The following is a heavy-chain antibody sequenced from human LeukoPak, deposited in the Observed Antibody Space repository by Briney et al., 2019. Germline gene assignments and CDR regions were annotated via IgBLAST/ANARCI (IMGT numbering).Heavy chain of an antibody. CDR2: VYSGGST. V-gene: IGHV3-66*02. D-gene: IGHD2-2*01. Sequence: GGSLRLSCAASGFTVSSNYMSWVRQAPGKGLEWVSVVYSGGSTYYADSVKGRFTISRDNSKNTLYLQMNSLRAEDTAVYYCARDPSEDIVVVPAAASDYWGQGTLVTVSS. J-gene: IGHJ4*02. CDR1: GFTVSSNY. CDR3: ARDPSEDIVVVPAAASDY.